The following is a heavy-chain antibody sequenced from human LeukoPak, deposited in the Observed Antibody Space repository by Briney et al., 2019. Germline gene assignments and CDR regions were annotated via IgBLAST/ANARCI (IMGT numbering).Heavy chain of an antibody. CDR3: ARASYSYDINGWVPFDY. D-gene: IGHD3-22*01. CDR1: GDSFSYFY. J-gene: IGHJ4*02. V-gene: IGHV4-59*08. CDR2: IYYSGST. Sequence: SETLSLTCTVSGDSFSYFYWSWIRQPPGKGLEWIGYIYYSGSTNYNPSLKSRVTISGDTSKNQFSLRLSSVTAADTAVYYCARASYSYDINGWVPFDYWGQGTLVTVSS.